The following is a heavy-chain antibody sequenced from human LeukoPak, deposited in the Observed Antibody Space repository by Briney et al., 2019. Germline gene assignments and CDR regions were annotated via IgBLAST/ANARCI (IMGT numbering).Heavy chain of an antibody. D-gene: IGHD6-19*01. V-gene: IGHV1-8*01. CDR2: IIPFLGTT. CDR1: GYTLTSYD. J-gene: IGHJ3*02. Sequence: ASVKVSCKASGYTLTSYDINWVRQAPGQGLEWMGSIIPFLGTTNYAQKFQGRVTMTRNTSISAAYMELSSLRSEDTAVYYCAREGGAVAGTAAFDIWGQGTMVTVSS. CDR3: AREGGAVAGTAAFDI.